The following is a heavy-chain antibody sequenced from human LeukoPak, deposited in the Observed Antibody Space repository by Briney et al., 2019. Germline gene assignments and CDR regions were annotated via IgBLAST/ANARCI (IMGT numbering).Heavy chain of an antibody. CDR2: IYYSGST. D-gene: IGHD2-21*02. V-gene: IGHV4-59*01. J-gene: IGHJ6*03. CDR3: ARAVYVGVVTATLMDV. CDR1: GGSISSYY. Sequence: SETLSLTCTVSGGSISSYYWSWIRQPPGKGLEWIGYIYYSGSTNYNPSLKSRVTISVDTSKNQFSLKLSSVTAEDTAVYYCARAVYVGVVTATLMDVWGKGTTVTVSS.